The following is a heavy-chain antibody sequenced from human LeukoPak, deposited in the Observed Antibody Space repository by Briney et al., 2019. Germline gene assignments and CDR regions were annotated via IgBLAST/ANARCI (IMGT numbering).Heavy chain of an antibody. D-gene: IGHD2-21*02. CDR2: ISSSSSYI. V-gene: IGHV3-21*01. CDR3: ARGGDFNWFDP. CDR1: GLTFSSYA. Sequence: TGGSLRLSCAASGLTFSSYAMSWVRQAPGKGLEWVSSISSSSSYIYYADSVKGRFTISRDNAKNSLYLQMNSLRAEDTAVYYCARGGDFNWFDPWGQGTLVTVSS. J-gene: IGHJ5*02.